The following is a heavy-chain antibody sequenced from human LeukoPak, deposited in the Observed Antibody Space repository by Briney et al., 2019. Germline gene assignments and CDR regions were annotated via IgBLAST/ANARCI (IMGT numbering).Heavy chain of an antibody. D-gene: IGHD3-22*01. CDR1: GVSISSYY. CDR3: ARYYYDSSGYYSWIDP. Sequence: SETLSLTCTVSGVSISSYYWSWIRQPPGKGLEWIGYIYYSGSTNYNPSLKSRVTISVDTSKNQFSLKLSSVTAADTAVYYCARYYYDSSGYYSWIDPWGQGTLVTVSS. J-gene: IGHJ5*02. V-gene: IGHV4-59*01. CDR2: IYYSGST.